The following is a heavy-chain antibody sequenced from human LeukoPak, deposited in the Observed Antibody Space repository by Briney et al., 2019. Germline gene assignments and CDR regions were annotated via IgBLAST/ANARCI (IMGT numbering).Heavy chain of an antibody. D-gene: IGHD1-14*01. V-gene: IGHV3-48*01. CDR3: AKETGGSLDY. CDR1: GFTFSSYS. CDR2: ISSSSSTI. J-gene: IGHJ4*02. Sequence: GGSLRLSCAASGFTFSSYSMNWVRQAPGKGLEWVSYISSSSSTIYYADSVKGRFTISRDNAKNSLYLQMNSLRAEDTAVYYCAKETGGSLDYWGQGTLVTVSS.